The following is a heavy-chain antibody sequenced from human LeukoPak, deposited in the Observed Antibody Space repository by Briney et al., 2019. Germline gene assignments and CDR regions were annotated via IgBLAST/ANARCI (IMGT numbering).Heavy chain of an antibody. CDR3: ASPSTGQSFDI. D-gene: IGHD2-8*02. CDR2: IYTVGST. J-gene: IGHJ3*02. Sequence: GGSLRLSCAASGFTVSSAYISWGRQAPGKGLEWVSVIYTVGSTYYADSVKGRFTISRDNSKNTLYLQMNSLRAEDTAVYYCASPSTGQSFDIWGQGTMVTVSS. V-gene: IGHV3-53*01. CDR1: GFTVSSAY.